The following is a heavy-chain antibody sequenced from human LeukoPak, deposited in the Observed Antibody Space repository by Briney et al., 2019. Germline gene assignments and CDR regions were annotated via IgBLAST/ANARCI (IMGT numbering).Heavy chain of an antibody. Sequence: GGSLRLSCAASGFTFSSYAMSWVGQAPGKGLEWVSAISGSGGSTYYADSVKGRFTISRDNSKNTLYLQMNSLRAEDTAVYHCAKGEYSSSGAFDYWGQGTLVTVSS. CDR2: ISGSGGST. J-gene: IGHJ4*02. CDR3: AKGEYSSSGAFDY. D-gene: IGHD6-6*01. CDR1: GFTFSSYA. V-gene: IGHV3-23*01.